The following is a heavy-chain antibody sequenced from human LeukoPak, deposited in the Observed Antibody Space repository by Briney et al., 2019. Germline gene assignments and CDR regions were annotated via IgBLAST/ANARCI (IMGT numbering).Heavy chain of an antibody. J-gene: IGHJ4*02. V-gene: IGHV3-21*01. D-gene: IGHD5-18*01. CDR2: ISSTSNYI. Sequence: PGGSLRLSCVISGFTFSTYTMNRVRQAPGKGLEWVSSISSTSNYIDYADSVKGRFTISRDNAKNSLYLQMNSLRGEDTAVYYCTVHTGMGYWGQGTLVTVSS. CDR3: TVHTGMGY. CDR1: GFTFSTYT.